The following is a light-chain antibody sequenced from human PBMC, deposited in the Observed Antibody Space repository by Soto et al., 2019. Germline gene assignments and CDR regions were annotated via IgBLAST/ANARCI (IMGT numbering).Light chain of an antibody. CDR2: DAS. CDR3: QQYHTYPWT. Sequence: DIQMTQSPSTLSASVGDRVTITCRASQSISTWLAWYQQKPGKAPKFLIYDASSLESGVPSRFSGSGSGTEFTLTISSLQPDDFATYYCQQYHTYPWTFGQGTKVDI. CDR1: QSISTW. J-gene: IGKJ1*01. V-gene: IGKV1-5*01.